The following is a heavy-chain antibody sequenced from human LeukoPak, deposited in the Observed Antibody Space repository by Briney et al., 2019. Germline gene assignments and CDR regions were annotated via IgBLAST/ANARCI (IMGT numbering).Heavy chain of an antibody. D-gene: IGHD3-22*01. V-gene: IGHV3-9*01. CDR2: ISWNSANI. Sequence: RSLRLSCEASGFTFDDYAMHWVRQAPGKGLEWVSGISWNSANIAYGDSVKGRFTISRDNARNSLYLQMNSLRADDTALYYCARGSGYSPLFDCWGQGTLVTVSS. J-gene: IGHJ4*02. CDR1: GFTFDDYA. CDR3: ARGSGYSPLFDC.